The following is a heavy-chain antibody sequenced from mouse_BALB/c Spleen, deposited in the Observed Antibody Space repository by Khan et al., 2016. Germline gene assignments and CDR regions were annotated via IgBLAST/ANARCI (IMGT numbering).Heavy chain of an antibody. CDR3: ARYDGSSYVRAMDY. CDR1: GDSITSGY. D-gene: IGHD1-1*01. CDR2: ISYSGST. Sequence: VQLKESGPSLVKPSQTLSLTCSVTGDSITSGYWNWIRKFPGIKLEYMGYISYSGSTYYNPSLKSRISITRDTSKNQYFLQLISVTTEDTATHXCARYDGSSYVRAMDYWGQGTSVTVSS. V-gene: IGHV3-8*02. J-gene: IGHJ4*01.